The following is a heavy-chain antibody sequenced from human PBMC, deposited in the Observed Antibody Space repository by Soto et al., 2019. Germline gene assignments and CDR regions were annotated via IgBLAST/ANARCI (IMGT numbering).Heavy chain of an antibody. V-gene: IGHV3-48*01. Sequence: GGSLRLSCAASGFTFSSYIMNWVRQAPGKGLEWVSYISSSSSTIYYADSVKGRFTISRDNAKNSLYLQMNSLRAEDTAVYYCARDHRPLITIFGVVYYYYMDVWGKGTTVTVSS. D-gene: IGHD3-3*01. J-gene: IGHJ6*03. CDR1: GFTFSSYI. CDR2: ISSSSSTI. CDR3: ARDHRPLITIFGVVYYYYMDV.